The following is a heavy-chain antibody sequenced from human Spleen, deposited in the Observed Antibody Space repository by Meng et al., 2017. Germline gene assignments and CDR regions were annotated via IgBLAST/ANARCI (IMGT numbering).Heavy chain of an antibody. Sequence: GGSLRLSCTASGFTFGDYPMSWFRQAPGKGLEWVGFIRNTAYGGTTEYAASVKDRFTISRDDSKSIVYLQMNSVKTEDAALYYCSRVRGYYYDSSGYWDFDYWGQGTLVTVSS. CDR2: IRNTAYGGTT. CDR1: GFTFGDYP. CDR3: SRVRGYYYDSSGYWDFDY. J-gene: IGHJ4*02. V-gene: IGHV3-49*03. D-gene: IGHD3-22*01.